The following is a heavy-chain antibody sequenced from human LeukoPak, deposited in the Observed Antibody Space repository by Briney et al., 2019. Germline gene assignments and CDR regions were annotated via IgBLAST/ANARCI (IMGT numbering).Heavy chain of an antibody. Sequence: GGCLRLSRAASEFTFTSYWMTWGRQASGKGLEGVANIKLDRSEKYYVDSVKGRFTISRDNAKNPLYLQMKRLRAEDTAVYYCARDRRCSSTSCYYSDYWGQGTLVTVSS. J-gene: IGHJ4*02. CDR2: IKLDRSEK. D-gene: IGHD2-2*01. V-gene: IGHV3-7*04. CDR1: EFTFTSYW. CDR3: ARDRRCSSTSCYYSDY.